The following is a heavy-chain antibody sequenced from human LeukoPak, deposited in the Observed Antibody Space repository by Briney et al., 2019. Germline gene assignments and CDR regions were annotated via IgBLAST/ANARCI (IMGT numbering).Heavy chain of an antibody. CDR1: GGSFSGYY. J-gene: IGHJ4*02. D-gene: IGHD3-3*01. Sequence: SETLSLTCAVYGGSFSGYYWSWIRQPPGKGLEWIGEINHSGSTNYNPSLKSRVTISVDTSKNQFSLKLSSVTAADTAVYYCARRTYDFWSGIRRYFYYWGQGTPGTVSS. CDR3: ARRTYDFWSGIRRYFYY. CDR2: INHSGST. V-gene: IGHV4-34*01.